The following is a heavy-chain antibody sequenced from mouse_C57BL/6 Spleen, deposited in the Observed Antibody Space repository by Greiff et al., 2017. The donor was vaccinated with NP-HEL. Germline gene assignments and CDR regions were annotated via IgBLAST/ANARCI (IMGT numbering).Heavy chain of an antibody. V-gene: IGHV1-82*01. Sequence: VKLVESGPELVKPGASVKISCKASGYAFSSSWMNWVKQRPGKGLEWIGRIYPGDGDTNYNGKFKGKATLTADKSSSTAYMQLSSLTSEDSAVYFCARGDYGLGGDCDYWGQGTTLTVSS. CDR1: GYAFSSSW. J-gene: IGHJ2*01. CDR2: IYPGDGDT. CDR3: ARGDYGLGGDCDY. D-gene: IGHD1-2*01.